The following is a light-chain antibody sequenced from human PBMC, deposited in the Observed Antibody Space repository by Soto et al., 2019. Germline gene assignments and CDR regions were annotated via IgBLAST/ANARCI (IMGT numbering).Light chain of an antibody. CDR3: QQRHMWPIT. CDR1: QSFRAL. CDR2: DAY. Sequence: EVVLTQSPVTLSLSPGERATLSCRASQSFRALLAWYQTKPGQAPRLLIYDAYNRTTGIPRRFSGSGSGTDLYLTISSLEPEDSAVYYGQQRHMWPITCGQGTRLEIK. J-gene: IGKJ5*01. V-gene: IGKV3-11*01.